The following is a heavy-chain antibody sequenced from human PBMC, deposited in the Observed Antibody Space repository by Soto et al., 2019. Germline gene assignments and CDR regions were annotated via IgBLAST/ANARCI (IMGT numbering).Heavy chain of an antibody. Sequence: LTCAVSGCSFTSNNWWTWVRQPPGQGLEWIGEIYRTGSTNYNPSLKSRVTISLDKSENQFSLKVTSLIAADTAVYYCASRDPGTSVDYWGQGTLVTVSS. CDR3: ASRDPGTSVDY. V-gene: IGHV4-4*02. J-gene: IGHJ4*02. D-gene: IGHD1-7*01. CDR2: IYRTGST. CDR1: GCSFTSNNW.